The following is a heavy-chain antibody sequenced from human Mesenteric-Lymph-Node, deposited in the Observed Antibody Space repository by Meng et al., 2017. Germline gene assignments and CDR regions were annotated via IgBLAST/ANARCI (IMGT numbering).Heavy chain of an antibody. CDR2: ISNYGSSI. V-gene: IGHV3-48*04. Sequence: VKLAGSGGSVGQTGGSFRLSCAVFGFPFSSYPLHRVRQAPGKRLEWVSYISNYGSSIYYVDSVKGRFTIDRDNAENSLFLQMNSLRVEDTAVYYCAKGTGDKDYWGQGTLVTVSS. CDR1: GFPFSSYP. D-gene: IGHD7-27*01. J-gene: IGHJ4*02. CDR3: AKGTGDKDY.